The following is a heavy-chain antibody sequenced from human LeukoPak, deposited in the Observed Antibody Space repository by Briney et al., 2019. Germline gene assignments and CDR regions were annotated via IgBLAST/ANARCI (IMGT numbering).Heavy chain of an antibody. Sequence: GGSLRLSCAASGFTFSDYYMSWIRQAPGKGLEWVSYISSSSTYTTYADSVKGRFTISRDNAKNSLYLQMNSLRGEDTAVYYCARLGSIAAAGTPDYWGQGTLVTASS. V-gene: IGHV3-11*06. D-gene: IGHD6-13*01. J-gene: IGHJ4*02. CDR1: GFTFSDYY. CDR3: ARLGSIAAAGTPDY. CDR2: ISSSSTYT.